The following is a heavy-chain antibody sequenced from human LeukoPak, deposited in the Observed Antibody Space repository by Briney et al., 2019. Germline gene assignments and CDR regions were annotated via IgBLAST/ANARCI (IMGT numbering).Heavy chain of an antibody. V-gene: IGHV4-4*07. Sequence: SETLSLTCAVYGGSFSGYYWSWIRQPAGKGLEWIGRIYTCGSTNYNPSLKSRVTMSVDTSKNQFSLKLSSVTAADTAVYYCARDGPGVSDAFDIWGQGTMVTVSS. CDR1: GGSFSGYY. J-gene: IGHJ3*02. D-gene: IGHD3-10*01. CDR2: IYTCGST. CDR3: ARDGPGVSDAFDI.